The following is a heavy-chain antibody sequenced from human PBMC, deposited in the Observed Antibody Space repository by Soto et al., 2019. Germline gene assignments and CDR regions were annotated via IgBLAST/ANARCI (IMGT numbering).Heavy chain of an antibody. CDR2: IFWNDEK. Sequence: QVTLKESGPVLVKPTETLTLTCAVSWVSLNDARMRVSWIRQPPGKALEWLAHIFWNDEKSYSTSLKSRLTISRYPSKGQVVLTMTNMDPADTAAYFCAHVRQWDGAQSYLYWGRGPLVTVSS. D-gene: IGHD1-26*01. J-gene: IGHJ4*02. V-gene: IGHV2-26*01. CDR3: AHVRQWDGAQSYLY. CDR1: WVSLNDARMR.